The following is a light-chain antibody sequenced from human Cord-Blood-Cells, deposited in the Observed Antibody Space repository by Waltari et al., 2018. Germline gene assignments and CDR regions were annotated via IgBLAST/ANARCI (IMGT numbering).Light chain of an antibody. J-gene: IGLJ3*02. V-gene: IGLV1-47*01. CDR1: RPNTRSNY. CDR2: RNN. Sequence: QSVLTQPPSASGTPGQRVTISCSGSRPNTRSNYAYWYQQLPGTAPKLLIYRNNQRPSGVPDRFSGSKSGTSASLAISGLRSEDEADYYCAAWDDSLSGWVFGGGTKLTVL. CDR3: AAWDDSLSGWV.